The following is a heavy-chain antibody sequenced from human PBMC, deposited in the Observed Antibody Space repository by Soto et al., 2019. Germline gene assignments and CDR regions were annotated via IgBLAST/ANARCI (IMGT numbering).Heavy chain of an antibody. CDR3: ARDHPCSSTSCYTHYYGMDV. D-gene: IGHD2-2*02. CDR1: GCTFSSYA. J-gene: IGHJ6*02. CDR2: IIPIFGTA. V-gene: IGHV1-69*13. Sequence: SGKVSCKASGCTFSSYAISCVRQAPGQVLEWTGGIIPIFGTANYAQKFQGRVTITADESTSTAYMELSSLRSEDTAVYYCARDHPCSSTSCYTHYYGMDVWGRGTTVTVSS.